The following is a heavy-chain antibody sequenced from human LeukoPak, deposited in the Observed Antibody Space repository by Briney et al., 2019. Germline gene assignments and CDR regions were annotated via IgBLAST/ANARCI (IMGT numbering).Heavy chain of an antibody. CDR2: IIPILGIA. Sequence: SVKVSCKASGGTFSSYTISWVRQAPGQGLEWMGRIIPILGIANYAQKFQGRVTMTTDKSTSTAYMELRSLRSEDTAVYYCARDLNYDVLTGRRHMFGPWGQGTLVTV. J-gene: IGHJ5*02. V-gene: IGHV1-69*04. CDR3: ARDLNYDVLTGRRHMFGP. CDR1: GGTFSSYT. D-gene: IGHD3-9*01.